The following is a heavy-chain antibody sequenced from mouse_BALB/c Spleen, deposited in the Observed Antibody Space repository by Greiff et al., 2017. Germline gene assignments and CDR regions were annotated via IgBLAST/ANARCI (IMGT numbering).Heavy chain of an antibody. J-gene: IGHJ3*01. CDR1: GFTFSSYW. CDR2: IRLKSDNYAT. V-gene: IGHV6-3*01. Sequence: EVQVVESGGGLVQPGGSMKLSCVASGFTFSSYWMSWVRQSPEKGLEWVAEIRLKSDNYATHYAESVKGKFTISRDDSKSRLYLQMNSLRAEDTGIYYCTVYGFAYWGQGTLVTVSA. D-gene: IGHD1-1*01. CDR3: TVYGFAY.